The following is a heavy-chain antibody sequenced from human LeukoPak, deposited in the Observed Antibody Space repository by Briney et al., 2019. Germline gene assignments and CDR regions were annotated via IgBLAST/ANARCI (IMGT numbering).Heavy chain of an antibody. CDR3: AKDGQPSTRSYLCTNGIYYQDY. J-gene: IGHJ4*02. D-gene: IGHD2-8*01. V-gene: IGHV3-23*01. CDR1: GFTFSSYA. Sequence: PGGSLRLSCAASGFTFSSYAMTWVRQAPGKGLEWVSSISGSGYYTYYTDSVQGRFTISRDNSKNTLYLKMDSLRAEDTAIYYCAKDGQPSTRSYLCTNGIYYQDYWGQGTLVTVSS. CDR2: ISGSGYYT.